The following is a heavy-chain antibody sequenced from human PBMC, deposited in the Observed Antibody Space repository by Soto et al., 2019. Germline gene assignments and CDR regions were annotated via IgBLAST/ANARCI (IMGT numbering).Heavy chain of an antibody. CDR2: IYSGGST. V-gene: IGHV3-66*01. Sequence: EVQLVESGGGLVQPGGSLRLSCAASGFTVSSNYMSWVRQAPGKGLEWVSVIYSGGSTYYADSVKGRFTISRDNSKYTLYLQMNRLRAEDTAVYYCASVGYCSGGSCYFYFDYWGQGTLVTVSS. J-gene: IGHJ4*02. CDR1: GFTVSSNY. D-gene: IGHD2-15*01. CDR3: ASVGYCSGGSCYFYFDY.